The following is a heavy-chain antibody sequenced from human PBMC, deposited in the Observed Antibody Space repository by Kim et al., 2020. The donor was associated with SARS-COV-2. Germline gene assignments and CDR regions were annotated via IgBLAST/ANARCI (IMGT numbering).Heavy chain of an antibody. Sequence: KYSHKVQGRGTITRDTSANTAYMDLSSLTSEDTAIYYCARDMNPTVYDYWGQGTLVTVSS. V-gene: IGHV1-3*01. D-gene: IGHD4-4*01. J-gene: IGHJ4*02. CDR3: ARDMNPTVYDY.